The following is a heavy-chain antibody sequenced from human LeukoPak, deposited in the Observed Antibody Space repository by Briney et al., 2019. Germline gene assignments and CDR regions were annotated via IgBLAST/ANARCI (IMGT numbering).Heavy chain of an antibody. CDR3: ARGDSTAMAIDY. CDR1: GYTFTGYY. CDR2: INPNSGNT. V-gene: IGHV1-8*02. Sequence: ASVKVSCKASGYTFTGYYMHWVRQAPGQGLEWMGRINPNSGNTGYAQKFQGRVTMTRNTSIRTAYMELSSLRSEDTAVYYCARGDSTAMAIDYWGQGTPVTVSS. D-gene: IGHD5-18*01. J-gene: IGHJ4*02.